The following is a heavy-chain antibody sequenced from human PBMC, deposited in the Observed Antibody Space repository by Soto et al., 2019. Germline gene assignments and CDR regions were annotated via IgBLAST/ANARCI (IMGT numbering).Heavy chain of an antibody. V-gene: IGHV3-30-3*01. CDR2: ISYGGSNK. D-gene: IGHD2-15*01. J-gene: IGHJ4*02. CDR3: ARDGEDIVVVVAATTLRYYFDY. CDR1: GFTFSSYA. Sequence: GSLRLSCAASGFTFSSYAMHWVRQAPGKGLEWVAVISYGGSNKYYADSVKGRFTISRDNSKNTLYLQMNSLRAEDTAVYYCARDGEDIVVVVAATTLRYYFDYWGKGT.